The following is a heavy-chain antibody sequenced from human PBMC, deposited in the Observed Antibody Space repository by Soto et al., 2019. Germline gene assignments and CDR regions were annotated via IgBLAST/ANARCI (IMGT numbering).Heavy chain of an antibody. Sequence: GGSLRLSCATSGFSISSSHMNWVRQAPGKGLEWVSVIYSAGNTYYADSVRGRFTISRDSSKNTLYLQMTRLRAEDTALYFCTSGHDYDSSGGYYFEYWGQGTLVTVSS. D-gene: IGHD3-22*01. V-gene: IGHV3-53*01. J-gene: IGHJ4*02. CDR1: GFSISSSH. CDR3: TSGHDYDSSGGYYFEY. CDR2: IYSAGNT.